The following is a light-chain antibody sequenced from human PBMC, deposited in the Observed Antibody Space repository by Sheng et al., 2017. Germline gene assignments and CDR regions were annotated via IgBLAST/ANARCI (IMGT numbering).Light chain of an antibody. CDR3: QAWESTTAV. CDR1: KLGDKY. CDR2: QDS. J-gene: IGLJ3*02. Sequence: SYGFTQPPSVSVSPGQTASITCSGYKLGDKYVCWYQQKPGQSPVLLIYQDSKRPSGIPERFSGSNSGNTATLTIRGTQTIDEADYYCQAWESTTAVFGGGTKLTVL. V-gene: IGLV3-1*01.